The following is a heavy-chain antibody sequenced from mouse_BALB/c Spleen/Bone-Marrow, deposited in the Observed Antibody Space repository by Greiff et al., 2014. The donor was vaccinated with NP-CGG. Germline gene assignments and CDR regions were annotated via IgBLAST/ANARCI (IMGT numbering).Heavy chain of an antibody. D-gene: IGHD3-1*01. J-gene: IGHJ2*01. CDR1: GGKGKSKG. CDR3: ARNHRGYYFDY. Sequence: EKLKESGTGRGQRKERRKNRRKVKGGKGKSKGVKRGGKRKGKGEEGLGVIGTGGSTDYNAAFISRLSISKDNSKSQVFFEMNSLQANDTAIYYCARNHRGYYFDYWGRGTTLTVSS. CDR2: IGTGGST. V-gene: IGHV2-2*02.